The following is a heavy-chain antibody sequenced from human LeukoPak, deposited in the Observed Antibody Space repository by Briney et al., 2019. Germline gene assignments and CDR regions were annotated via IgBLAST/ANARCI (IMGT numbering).Heavy chain of an antibody. Sequence: SETLSLTCAVYGGSFSGYYWSWIRQPPGKGLEWIGEINHSGSTNYNPSLKSRVTISVDTSKNQFSLKLSSVTAADTAVYYCARPLSGYYPLGYYYYGMDVWGQGTTVTVSS. D-gene: IGHD3-22*01. V-gene: IGHV4-34*01. CDR3: ARPLSGYYPLGYYYYGMDV. CDR2: INHSGST. J-gene: IGHJ6*02. CDR1: GGSFSGYY.